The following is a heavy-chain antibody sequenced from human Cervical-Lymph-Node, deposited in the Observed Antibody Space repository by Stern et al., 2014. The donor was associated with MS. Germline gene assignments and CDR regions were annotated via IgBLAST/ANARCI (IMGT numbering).Heavy chain of an antibody. CDR2: SHYSWSP. V-gene: IGHV4-59*11. CDR3: ARGSYRHYPHWYFDL. CDR1: GVSTSNHF. J-gene: IGHJ2*01. Sequence: VQLVESGPGLVKPSETLSLTCSLSGVSTSNHFWNWIRQPPGKGLEWIGYSHYSWSPTYNPSLKSRATISVDTSKNHFSLRLTSVTPADTAFYFCARGSYRHYPHWYFDLWGRGTLVTVSS. D-gene: IGHD4-11*01.